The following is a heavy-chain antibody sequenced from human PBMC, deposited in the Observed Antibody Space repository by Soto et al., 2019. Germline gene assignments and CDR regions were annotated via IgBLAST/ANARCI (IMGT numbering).Heavy chain of an antibody. CDR2: MNPNSGNT. V-gene: IGHV1-8*01. Sequence: QVQLVQSGAEVKKPGASVKVSCKASGYTFTSYDINWVRQATGQGLEWMGWMNPNSGNTGYARKFQGRVTMTRNTSISTAYMELSSLRAEDTAVYYCARGQYDSSGYYYDYWGQGTLVTVSS. CDR1: GYTFTSYD. J-gene: IGHJ4*02. CDR3: ARGQYDSSGYYYDY. D-gene: IGHD3-22*01.